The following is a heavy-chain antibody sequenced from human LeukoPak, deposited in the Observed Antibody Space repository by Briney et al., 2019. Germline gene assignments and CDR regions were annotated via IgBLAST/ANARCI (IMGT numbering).Heavy chain of an antibody. CDR2: MNPNSGNT. Sequence: GASVKVSCKVSGYTLTELSMHWVRQAPGKGLEWMGWMNPNSGNTGYAQKFQGRVTITRNTSISTAYMELSSLRSEDTAVYYCARVGIAAAGLRYYYYYMDVWGKGTTVTVSS. D-gene: IGHD6-13*01. V-gene: IGHV1-8*03. CDR3: ARVGIAAAGLRYYYYYMDV. CDR1: GYTLTELS. J-gene: IGHJ6*03.